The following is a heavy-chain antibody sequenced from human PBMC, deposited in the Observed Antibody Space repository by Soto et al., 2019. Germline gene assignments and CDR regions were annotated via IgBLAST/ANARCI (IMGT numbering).Heavy chain of an antibody. Sequence: GGSLRLSCAASGFTFSSYAMSWVRQAPGKGLEWVSAISGSGGSTYYADSVKGRFTISRDNSKNTLYLQMNSLRAEDTAVYYCAKDMNSGDYYYYGMDVWGQGTTVTVSS. CDR1: GFTFSSYA. CDR3: AKDMNSGDYYYYGMDV. V-gene: IGHV3-23*01. D-gene: IGHD6-25*01. CDR2: ISGSGGST. J-gene: IGHJ6*02.